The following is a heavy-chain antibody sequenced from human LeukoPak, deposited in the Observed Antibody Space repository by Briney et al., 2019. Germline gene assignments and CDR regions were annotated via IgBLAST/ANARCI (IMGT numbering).Heavy chain of an antibody. CDR2: ISAYNGNT. J-gene: IGHJ4*02. D-gene: IGHD4-17*01. V-gene: IGHV1-18*01. CDR1: GYIFTGYG. CDR3: ARGGLYMTTVTSDY. Sequence: ASVKVSCKASGYIFTGYGVSWVRQAPGQGLEWMGWISAYNGNTNYAQKLQGRVTMTTDTSTRTAYMELRSLRSDDAAVYYCARGGLYMTTVTSDYWGQGTLVTVSS.